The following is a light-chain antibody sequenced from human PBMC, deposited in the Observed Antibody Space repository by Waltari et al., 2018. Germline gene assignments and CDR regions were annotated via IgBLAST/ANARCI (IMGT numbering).Light chain of an antibody. Sequence: QSALTQPRSVSGSPGQSVTISCTGTSSHVGGYNYVPWYQQHPGKAPKLMIYDVTKRPSGVPDRFSASKSGNTASLTISGLQAEDEADYYCCSYAGSYTFVFGGGTKLTVL. CDR2: DVT. CDR3: CSYAGSYTFV. J-gene: IGLJ2*01. V-gene: IGLV2-11*01. CDR1: SSHVGGYNY.